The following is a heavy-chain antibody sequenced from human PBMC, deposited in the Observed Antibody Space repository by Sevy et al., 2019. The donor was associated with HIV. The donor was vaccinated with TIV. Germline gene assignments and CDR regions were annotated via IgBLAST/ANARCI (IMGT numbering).Heavy chain of an antibody. CDR1: GIIFTTSG. CDR3: ARDPRMYGDYLLAYFDS. V-gene: IGHV3-33*08. D-gene: IGHD2-8*01. J-gene: IGHJ4*02. Sequence: GGSLRLSCAVSGIIFTTSGMHWVRQAPGKGLEWVAVIGYDGSNKYYADSVKGRFTISRDNSKNTLFLQMDSLRAEDTAVYYCARDPRMYGDYLLAYFDSWGQGTLVTVSS. CDR2: IGYDGSNK.